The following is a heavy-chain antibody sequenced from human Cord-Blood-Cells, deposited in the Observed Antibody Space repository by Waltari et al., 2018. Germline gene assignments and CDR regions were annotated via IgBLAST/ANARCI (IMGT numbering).Heavy chain of an antibody. CDR3: ATRYCTNGVCDFDY. CDR1: GGSFSGYY. Sequence: QVQLQQWGAGLLKPSETLSLTCAVYGGSFSGYYWSWIRQPPGKGLEWIGEINHSGSTNENPSLKSRVTISVDTSKNQFSLKLSSVTAADTAVYYCATRYCTNGVCDFDYWGQGTLVTVSS. J-gene: IGHJ4*02. V-gene: IGHV4-34*01. D-gene: IGHD2-8*01. CDR2: INHSGST.